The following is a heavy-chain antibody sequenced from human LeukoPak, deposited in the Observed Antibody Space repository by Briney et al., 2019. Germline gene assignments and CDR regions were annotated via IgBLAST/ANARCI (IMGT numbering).Heavy chain of an antibody. Sequence: ASVKVSCKASGYTFTGYYMHWMRQAPGQGLEWMGWINPNSGGTNYAQKFQGRVTMTRDTSISTAYMELSRLRSDDTAVYYCAREAGDIVVVPAAYDYWGQGTLVTVSS. D-gene: IGHD2-2*01. CDR3: AREAGDIVVVPAAYDY. CDR2: INPNSGGT. CDR1: GYTFTGYY. V-gene: IGHV1-2*02. J-gene: IGHJ4*02.